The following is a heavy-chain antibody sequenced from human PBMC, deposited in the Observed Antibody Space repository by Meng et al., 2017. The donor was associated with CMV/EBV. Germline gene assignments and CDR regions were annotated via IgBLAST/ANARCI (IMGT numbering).Heavy chain of an antibody. CDR2: ISSSGSTI. Sequence: GGSLRLSCAASGFTFSSYEMNWVRQAPGKGLEWVSYISSSGSTIYYADSVKGRFTISRDNAKNSLYLQMNSLRAEDTAVYYCARDPSSYDKDYGMDVWGQGTTVTVSS. CDR1: GFTFSSYE. V-gene: IGHV3-48*03. CDR3: ARDPSSYDKDYGMDV. J-gene: IGHJ6*02. D-gene: IGHD3-22*01.